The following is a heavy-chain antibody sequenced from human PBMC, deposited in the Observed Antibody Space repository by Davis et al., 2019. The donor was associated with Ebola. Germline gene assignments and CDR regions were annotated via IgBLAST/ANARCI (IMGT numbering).Heavy chain of an antibody. D-gene: IGHD3-22*01. V-gene: IGHV1-18*01. Sequence: ASVKVSCKASGGTFSSYAISWVRQAPGQGFEWMGWISADSGDTRYAQKFQGRVTMTTDTSTRTAYMELRSLRSDDTAFYYCTRDFYTYNSRWSDCFDPWGQGTLVTVSS. CDR1: GGTFSSYA. CDR2: ISADSGDT. CDR3: TRDFYTYNSRWSDCFDP. J-gene: IGHJ5*02.